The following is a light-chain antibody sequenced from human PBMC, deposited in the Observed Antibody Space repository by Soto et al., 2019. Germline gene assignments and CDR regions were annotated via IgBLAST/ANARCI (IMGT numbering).Light chain of an antibody. V-gene: IGLV6-57*04. J-gene: IGLJ2*01. Sequence: NFMLTQPHSVSESPGKTVTISCTRSSGSIASNYVQWYQQRPGSAPTTVLYEDNQRPSGVPDRFSGSIDSSSNSASLAISGLKTEDEADYYCQSYDSSNRGVFGGGTQLTVL. CDR1: SGSIASNY. CDR2: EDN. CDR3: QSYDSSNRGV.